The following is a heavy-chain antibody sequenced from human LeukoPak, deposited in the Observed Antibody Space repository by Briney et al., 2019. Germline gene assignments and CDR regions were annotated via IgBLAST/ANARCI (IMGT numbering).Heavy chain of an antibody. J-gene: IGHJ4*02. CDR2: IYYSGST. D-gene: IGHD1-26*01. CDR1: GFTFSSYG. CDR3: ARWSGSSYYFDY. Sequence: GSLRLSCAASGFTFSSYGMHWVRQPPGKGLEWIGSIYYSGSTYYNPSLKSRVTISVDTSKNQFSLKLSSVTAADTAVYYCARWSGSSYYFDYWGQGTLVTVSS. V-gene: IGHV4-39*01.